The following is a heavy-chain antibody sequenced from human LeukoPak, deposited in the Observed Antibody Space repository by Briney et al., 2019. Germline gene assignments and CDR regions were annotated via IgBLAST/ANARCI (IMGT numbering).Heavy chain of an antibody. V-gene: IGHV4-39*07. J-gene: IGHJ5*02. D-gene: IGHD2/OR15-2a*01. CDR3: ARGGFYRRLNWFDP. CDR1: GGSISGSSYY. CDR2: INHSGST. Sequence: PSETLSLTCTVSGGSISGSSYYWSWIRQPPGKGLEWIGEINHSGSTNYNPSLKSRVTISVDTSKNQFSLKLSSVTAADTAVYYCARGGFYRRLNWFDPWGQGTLVTVSS.